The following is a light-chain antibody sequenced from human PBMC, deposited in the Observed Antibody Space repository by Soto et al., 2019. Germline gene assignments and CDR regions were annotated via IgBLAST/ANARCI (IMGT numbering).Light chain of an antibody. CDR2: DNN. CDR1: SSNIGNNY. CDR3: GTWVSSLRDGV. V-gene: IGLV1-51*01. J-gene: IGLJ3*02. Sequence: QSVLTQPPSVSAAPGQKVSISCSGSSSNIGNNYVAWYQQLPGTAPKLLIYDNNKLPLGIPDRFSGSKSGTSATLGITGLETGYEADYYCGTWVSSLRDGVFGGGTKLTVL.